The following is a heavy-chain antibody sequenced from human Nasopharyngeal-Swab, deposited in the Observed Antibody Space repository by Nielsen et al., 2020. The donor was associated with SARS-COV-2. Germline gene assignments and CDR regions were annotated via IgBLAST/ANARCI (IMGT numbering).Heavy chain of an antibody. Sequence: SETLSLTCAVYGGSFSGYYWSWIRQPPGKGLEWIGEINHSGSTNYNPSLKSRVTISVDTSKNQFSLKLSSVTAADTAVYYCAMSFRGTTPRDAFDIWGQGTMVTVSS. V-gene: IGHV4-34*01. J-gene: IGHJ3*02. D-gene: IGHD1-7*01. CDR3: AMSFRGTTPRDAFDI. CDR1: GGSFSGYY. CDR2: INHSGST.